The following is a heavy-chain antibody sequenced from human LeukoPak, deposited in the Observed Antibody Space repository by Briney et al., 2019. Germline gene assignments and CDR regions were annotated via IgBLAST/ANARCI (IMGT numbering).Heavy chain of an antibody. CDR3: ARGAVWFDWLGGYHMDV. CDR2: IYNSGTT. J-gene: IGHJ6*03. CDR1: GGSISSYY. Sequence: SETLSLTCTVSGGSISSYYWSWIRQPPGKGLEWIGYIYNSGTTNYNPSLKSRVTISVDTSKNQFSLKLTSVTAADTAVYYCARGAVWFDWLGGYHMDVWGKGTTVIVSS. D-gene: IGHD3-9*01. V-gene: IGHV4-59*01.